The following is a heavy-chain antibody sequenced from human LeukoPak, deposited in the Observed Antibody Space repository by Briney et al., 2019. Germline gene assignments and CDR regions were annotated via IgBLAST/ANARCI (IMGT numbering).Heavy chain of an antibody. J-gene: IGHJ5*02. D-gene: IGHD2-2*01. CDR1: GYTFTGYG. CDR2: ISAYNGNT. CDR3: ARAFEGYCSSTSCYFGWFDP. Sequence: ASVKVSCKASGYTFTGYGISWVRQAPGQGLEWMGWISAYNGNTNYAQKLRGRVTMTTDTSTSTAYMELRSLRSDDTAVYYCARAFEGYCSSTSCYFGWFDPWGQGTLVTVSS. V-gene: IGHV1-18*01.